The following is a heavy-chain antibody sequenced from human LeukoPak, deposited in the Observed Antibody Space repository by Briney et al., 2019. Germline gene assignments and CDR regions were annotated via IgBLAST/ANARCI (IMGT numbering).Heavy chain of an antibody. CDR2: IYYSGYT. CDR1: GGSISSYY. V-gene: IGHV4-59*01. J-gene: IGHJ3*02. CDR3: ARVRGYSYGSDAFDI. Sequence: SETLSLTCTVSGGSISSYYWSWIRQPPGKGLKWIGNIYYSGYTTYSPSLRSRVTISVDTSKNQFSLKLSSVTAADTAVFYCARVRGYSYGSDAFDIWGQGTMVTVSS. D-gene: IGHD5-18*01.